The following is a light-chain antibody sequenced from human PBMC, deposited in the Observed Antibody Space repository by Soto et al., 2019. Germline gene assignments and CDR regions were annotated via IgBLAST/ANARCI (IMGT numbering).Light chain of an antibody. CDR2: AAS. V-gene: IGKV3-20*01. CDR3: QQYGSSLWT. J-gene: IGKJ1*01. Sequence: EIVLTQSPGNLSLSPGERATLSCRASQSVTSSYLAWYQQKPGQAPRLVIYAASSRGTGIPDRFSGSGSGTDFTLTISRLEPEDFAVYYCQQYGSSLWTFGQGTKVEIK. CDR1: QSVTSSY.